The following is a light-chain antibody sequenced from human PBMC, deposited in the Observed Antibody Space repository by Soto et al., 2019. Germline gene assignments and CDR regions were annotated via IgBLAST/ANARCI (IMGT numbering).Light chain of an antibody. CDR3: QQYDNPPFT. J-gene: IGKJ2*01. V-gene: IGKV1-33*01. Sequence: DIQMTQSPSSLSASVGDRVTITCQASQDISNYLNWYQQKPGKAPKLLIYDASNLETGVPSRFSGSGSGTDFTFTISSLQPEDFAIYYCQQYDNPPFTFGQGTKLEIK. CDR2: DAS. CDR1: QDISNY.